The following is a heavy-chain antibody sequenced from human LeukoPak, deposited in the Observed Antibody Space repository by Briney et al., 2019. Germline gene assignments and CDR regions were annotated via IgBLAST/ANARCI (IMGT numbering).Heavy chain of an antibody. CDR3: ASARHQYFHFWSGIAWLDS. CDR2: ISSSSSTI. Sequence: GGSLRLSCAASGVTLSIYSMNCVRQAPGKGLEWGSYISSSSSTIYYADSVKVRFTISRDNAKNSLYLQMNILTPEATAVYYVASARHQYFHFWSGIAWLDSWGQGTLVTVSS. V-gene: IGHV3-48*01. J-gene: IGHJ5*01. CDR1: GVTLSIYS. D-gene: IGHD3-3*01.